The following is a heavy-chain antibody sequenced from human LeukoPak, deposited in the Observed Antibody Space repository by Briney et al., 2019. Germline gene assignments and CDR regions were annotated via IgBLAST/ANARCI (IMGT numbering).Heavy chain of an antibody. Sequence: PSETLSLTCTVSGDSLSSSTYHWGWVRPPPGKGLEWIGSISYSGSTYYNPSLKSRVTVSVDTSKNQFSLKLSSVTAADRAAYYCARGYCSTTTCSGVGYMDVWGKGTTVTVSS. CDR2: ISYSGST. D-gene: IGHD2-2*01. V-gene: IGHV4-39*02. CDR3: ARGYCSTTTCSGVGYMDV. J-gene: IGHJ6*03. CDR1: GDSLSSSTYH.